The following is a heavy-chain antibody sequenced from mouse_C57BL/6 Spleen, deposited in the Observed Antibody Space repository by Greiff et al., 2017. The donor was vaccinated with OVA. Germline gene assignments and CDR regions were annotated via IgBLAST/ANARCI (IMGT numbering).Heavy chain of an antibody. D-gene: IGHD1-1*01. V-gene: IGHV2-6-1*01. Sequence: VQRVESGPGLVAPSQSLSITCTVSGFSLTSYGVHWVRQPPGKGLAWLVVIWSDGSTTYNSALKSRLSISKDNSKSQVFLKMNSLQTDDTAMYYCARHGTTVVEAMDYWGQGTSVTVSS. CDR1: GFSLTSYG. CDR3: ARHGTTVVEAMDY. CDR2: IWSDGST. J-gene: IGHJ4*01.